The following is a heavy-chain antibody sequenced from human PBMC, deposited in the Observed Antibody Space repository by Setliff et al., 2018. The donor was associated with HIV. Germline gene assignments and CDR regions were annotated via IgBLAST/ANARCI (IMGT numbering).Heavy chain of an antibody. Sequence: GASLTISCRGSGYSWTTYWTAWVRQMPGKGLECMGMIYPSDSDTRYSPSFQGQVTISADKSISTAYLQWSSLNASDTAIYFCARRALRDGYHPKYYFDYWGQGTLVTVSS. CDR2: IYPSDSDT. D-gene: IGHD5-12*01. J-gene: IGHJ4*02. V-gene: IGHV5-51*01. CDR3: ARRALRDGYHPKYYFDY. CDR1: GYSWTTYW.